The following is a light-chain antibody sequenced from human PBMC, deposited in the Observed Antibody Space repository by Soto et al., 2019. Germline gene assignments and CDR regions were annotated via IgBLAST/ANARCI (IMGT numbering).Light chain of an antibody. J-gene: IGLJ3*02. Sequence: QSVLTQPASVSGSPGQSITISCTGTSSDVGSYNLVSWYQHHPGKAPKLMIYEGSKRPSGVSNRFSGSKSGNTASLTISGLQAEDEAEYYCCSYAVSSTYWVFGGGTKLTVL. V-gene: IGLV2-23*01. CDR3: CSYAVSSTYWV. CDR1: SSDVGSYNL. CDR2: EGS.